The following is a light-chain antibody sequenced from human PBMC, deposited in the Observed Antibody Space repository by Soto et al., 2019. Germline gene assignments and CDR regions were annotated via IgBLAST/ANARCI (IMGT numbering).Light chain of an antibody. Sequence: DIQMTQSPSTLSASVGDRVTITCRASQSISSWLAWYQQKPGKAPKLLIYDASSLESGVPSRFSGSGSGTEFTLTISSLQPDDFATYSCQQYNSYSFGQGTKVDI. J-gene: IGKJ1*01. CDR3: QQYNSYS. CDR2: DAS. CDR1: QSISSW. V-gene: IGKV1-5*01.